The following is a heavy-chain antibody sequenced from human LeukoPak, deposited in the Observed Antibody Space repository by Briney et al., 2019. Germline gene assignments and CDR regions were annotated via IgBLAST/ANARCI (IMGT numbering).Heavy chain of an antibody. V-gene: IGHV1-69*05. CDR3: ASDSSSSLAPLMDV. CDR1: GGTFSSYA. J-gene: IGHJ6*03. CDR2: IIPIFGTA. Sequence: EASVKVSCKASGGTFSSYAISWVRQAPGQGLEWMGGIIPIFGTANYAQKFQGRVTITTDESTSTAYMELSSLRSEDTAVYYCASDSSSSLAPLMDVWGKGTTVTVSS. D-gene: IGHD6-6*01.